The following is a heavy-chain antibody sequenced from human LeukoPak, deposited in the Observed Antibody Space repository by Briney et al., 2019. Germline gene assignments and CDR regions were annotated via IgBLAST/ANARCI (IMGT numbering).Heavy chain of an antibody. D-gene: IGHD2-2*01. CDR2: ISYDGSNK. CDR3: ARALGYCSSTSCKPINFDY. V-gene: IGHV3-30*04. J-gene: IGHJ4*02. CDR1: GFTFSSYA. Sequence: PGGSLRLSCAASGFTFSSYAMHWVRQAPGKGLEWVAVISYDGSNKYYADSVKGRFTISRDNSKNTLYLQMNSLRAEDTAVYYCARALGYCSSTSCKPINFDYWGQGTLVTVSS.